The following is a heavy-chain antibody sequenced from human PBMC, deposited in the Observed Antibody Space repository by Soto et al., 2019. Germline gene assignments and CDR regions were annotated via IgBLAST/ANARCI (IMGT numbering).Heavy chain of an antibody. CDR1: GGSFSGYY. CDR2: INHSGST. V-gene: IGHV4-34*01. J-gene: IGHJ4*02. Sequence: LSLTCAVYGGSFSGYYWSWIRQPPGKELEWIGEINHSGSTNYNPSLKSRVTISVDTSKNQFSLKLSSVTAADTAVYYCAIRQDYYDSSGPSVAVVYWGQGTLVTVSS. CDR3: AIRQDYYDSSGPSVAVVY. D-gene: IGHD3-22*01.